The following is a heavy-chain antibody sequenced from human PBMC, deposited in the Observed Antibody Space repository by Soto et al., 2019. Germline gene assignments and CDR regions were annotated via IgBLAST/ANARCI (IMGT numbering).Heavy chain of an antibody. CDR2: IYSVGST. CDR1: GFTVSSNY. CDR3: ARTPDYYYGMDV. Sequence: GGSLRLSCAASGFTVSSNYMSWVRQAPGKGLEWVSVIYSVGSTYYADSVKGRFTISRDNSKNTLYLQMNSLRAEVTAVYYCARTPDYYYGMDVWGQGTTVTVSS. J-gene: IGHJ6*02. V-gene: IGHV3-53*01.